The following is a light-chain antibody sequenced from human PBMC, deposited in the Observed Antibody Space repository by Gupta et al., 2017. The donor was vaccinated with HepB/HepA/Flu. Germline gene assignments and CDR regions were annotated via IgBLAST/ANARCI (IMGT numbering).Light chain of an antibody. CDR2: ENN. Sequence: QSVLTQPPSVSAAPGQKVPISCSGSSSNIGNNYVSWYQQLPGTATKLLIYENNKRPSGIPDRFSGSKSGTSATLGITGLQTGDEADYYCGTWDSSLSAVVFGGGTKLTVL. CDR1: SSNIGNNY. J-gene: IGLJ2*01. V-gene: IGLV1-51*02. CDR3: GTWDSSLSAVV.